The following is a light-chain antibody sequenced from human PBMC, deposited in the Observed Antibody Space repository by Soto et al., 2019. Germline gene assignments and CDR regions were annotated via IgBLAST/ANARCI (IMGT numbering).Light chain of an antibody. V-gene: IGKV3-20*01. CDR2: GAS. Sequence: EIVLTQSPGTLSLSPGERATLSCRGSQSVSSNYLACYQQKPGQAPRLLIYGASSRATGIPDRFSGSGSGTDFTITISRLEPEDFAVYYCQQYGGSPRVTFGGGNKVEIK. J-gene: IGKJ4*02. CDR1: QSVSSNY. CDR3: QQYGGSPRVT.